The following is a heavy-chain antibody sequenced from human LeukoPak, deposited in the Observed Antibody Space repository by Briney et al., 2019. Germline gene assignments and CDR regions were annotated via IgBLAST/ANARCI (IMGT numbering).Heavy chain of an antibody. J-gene: IGHJ5*02. CDR1: GGSFSGYY. Sequence: SETLSLTCAVYGGSFSGYYWRWIRQPPGKGLEWIGRISHSGSTNYNPSLKSRVTLSVDTSNNQFSLKLSSVTAADTAVYYCARGGDYYDSPAGWFDPWGQGTLVTVSS. V-gene: IGHV4-34*01. CDR2: ISHSGST. D-gene: IGHD3-22*01. CDR3: ARGGDYYDSPAGWFDP.